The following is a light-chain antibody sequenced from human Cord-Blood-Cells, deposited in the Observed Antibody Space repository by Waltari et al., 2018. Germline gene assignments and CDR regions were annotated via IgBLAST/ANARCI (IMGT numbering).Light chain of an antibody. CDR3: QQSYSTPFT. Sequence: DTQMTQSPSSLSASVGDRVTITCRASQSISGYLNWYQPKQGKSPKLLIYAASSLQSGVPSRFSGSGSGTDFTLTISSLQPEDFATYYCQQSYSTPFTFGPGTKVDIK. CDR1: QSISGY. V-gene: IGKV1-39*01. J-gene: IGKJ3*01. CDR2: AAS.